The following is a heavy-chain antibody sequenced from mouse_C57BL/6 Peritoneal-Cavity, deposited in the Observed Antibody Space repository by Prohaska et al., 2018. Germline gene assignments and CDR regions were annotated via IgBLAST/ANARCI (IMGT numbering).Heavy chain of an antibody. V-gene: IGHV1-26*01. CDR2: IHPNNGGT. D-gene: IGHD1-1*01. CDR3: ARGSYYGSSYDY. Sequence: NWVKQRHGKSPEWIGDIHPNNGGTSYNQKFKGKATLTVDKSSSTAYMELRSLTSEDSAVYYCARGSYYGSSYDYWGQGTTLTVSS. J-gene: IGHJ2*01.